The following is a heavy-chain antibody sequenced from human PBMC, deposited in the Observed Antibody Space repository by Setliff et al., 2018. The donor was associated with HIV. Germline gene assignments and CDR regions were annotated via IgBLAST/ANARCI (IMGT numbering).Heavy chain of an antibody. V-gene: IGHV4-4*07. CDR1: SDSIRAYF. CDR2: VYLSGGT. J-gene: IGHJ4*02. D-gene: IGHD2-8*01. Sequence: SETLSLTCTVSSDSIRAYFWTWVRQPAGKGLEWIAHVYLSGGTNSNPSLRSRVTMSFDTSNNQFSLNLNSVTAADTAVYYCARGMPATNGVWIDYWGQGTLVTVSS. CDR3: ARGMPATNGVWIDY.